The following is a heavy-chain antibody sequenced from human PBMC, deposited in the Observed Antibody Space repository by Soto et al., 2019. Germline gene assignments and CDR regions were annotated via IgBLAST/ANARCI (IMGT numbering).Heavy chain of an antibody. Sequence: QVQLQESGPGLVKPSETLSLTCSVSGGSINSYWWSWIRQPAGKGLEWIGRVYSSGTTDYNPSLNSRATMSVETSKNQCSLKLISVTAADTAVYYCARDIGSYAYGEGYWGQGIQVTVSS. CDR3: ARDIGSYAYGEGY. CDR2: VYSSGTT. CDR1: GGSINSYW. J-gene: IGHJ4*02. V-gene: IGHV4-4*07. D-gene: IGHD3-10*01.